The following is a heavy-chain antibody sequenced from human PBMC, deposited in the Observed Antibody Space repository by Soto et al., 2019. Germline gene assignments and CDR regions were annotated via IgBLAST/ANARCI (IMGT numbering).Heavy chain of an antibody. V-gene: IGHV3-23*01. D-gene: IGHD6-19*01. Sequence: GGSLRLSCAPSGFVFSSYAISWVRQAPGKGLEWVSAISGSGTTAYYADSVKGRFIFSRDNPKNTMYLQMNSLRAEDTAVYFCAKTTDGWFSAFEIWGQGTVVTVSS. J-gene: IGHJ3*02. CDR1: GFVFSSYA. CDR3: AKTTDGWFSAFEI. CDR2: ISGSGTTA.